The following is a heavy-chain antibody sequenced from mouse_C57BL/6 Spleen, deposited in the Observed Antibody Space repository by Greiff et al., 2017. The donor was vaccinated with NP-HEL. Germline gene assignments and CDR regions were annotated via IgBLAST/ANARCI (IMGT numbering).Heavy chain of an antibody. V-gene: IGHV3-6*01. Sequence: ESGPGLVKPSQSLSLTCSVTGYSITSGYYWNWIRQFPGNKLEWMGYISYDGSNNYNPSLKNRISITRDTSKNQFFLKLNSVTTEDTATYYCARKGVVGLDYWGQGTTLTVSS. J-gene: IGHJ2*01. D-gene: IGHD2-14*01. CDR1: GYSITSGYY. CDR3: ARKGVVGLDY. CDR2: ISYDGSN.